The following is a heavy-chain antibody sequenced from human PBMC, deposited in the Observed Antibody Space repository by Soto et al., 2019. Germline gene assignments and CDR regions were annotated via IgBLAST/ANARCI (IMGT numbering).Heavy chain of an antibody. CDR2: IIPIFGTA. CDR1: GGTFSSYA. V-gene: IGHV1-69*13. J-gene: IGHJ4*02. Sequence: ASVKVSCKASGGTFSSYAISWVRQAPGQGLEWMGGIIPIFGTANYAQKFQGRVTITADESTSTAYMELSSLRSEDTAVYYCARAGCSSTSCYSTGYYFDYWGQGTLVTVSS. D-gene: IGHD2-2*01. CDR3: ARAGCSSTSCYSTGYYFDY.